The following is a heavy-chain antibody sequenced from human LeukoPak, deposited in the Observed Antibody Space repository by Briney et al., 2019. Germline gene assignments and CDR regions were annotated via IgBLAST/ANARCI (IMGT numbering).Heavy chain of an antibody. V-gene: IGHV4-39*01. J-gene: IGHJ4*02. CDR3: ARHARQHGNNTPCYYDY. CDR1: GGSTFSSNTD. D-gene: IGHD5-24*01. CDR2: IYYRGST. Sequence: SETLSLTPALSGGSTFSSNTDWGWIRQPPGKGLEWIGSIYYRGSTYYNPSLKGRVTISVDTSKNHFSLKLSSVTAADTAVYYCARHARQHGNNTPCYYDYWGQGTLVTVSS.